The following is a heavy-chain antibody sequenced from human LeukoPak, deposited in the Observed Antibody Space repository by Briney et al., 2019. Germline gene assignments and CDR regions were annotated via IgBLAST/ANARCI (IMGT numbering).Heavy chain of an antibody. CDR1: GYILSKLS. CDR3: TTGLRNAFDI. Sequence: GASEKVSCKVSGYILSKLSMHWVRQAPGKGLEWMGGFDPEDGETIYAQKFQGRVTMTDDISTDIAYMDLSSLRSEDTAVYYCTTGLRNAFDIWGQGTMVTVSS. D-gene: IGHD3-16*01. CDR2: FDPEDGET. J-gene: IGHJ3*02. V-gene: IGHV1-24*01.